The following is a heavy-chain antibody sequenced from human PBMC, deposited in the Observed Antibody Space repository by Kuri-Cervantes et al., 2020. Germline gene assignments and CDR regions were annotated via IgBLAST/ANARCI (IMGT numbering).Heavy chain of an antibody. CDR1: GYTFTGYH. CDR2: INPNSGGT. CDR3: ARVGTGSGSYYFIDY. J-gene: IGHJ4*02. Sequence: ASVKVSCKASGYTFTGYHMYWVRQAPGQGLEWMGWINPNSGGTNYAQKFQGRVTMTRDTSISTVYMELSSLRSDDTAAHYCARVGTGSGSYYFIDYWGQGTLVTVSS. D-gene: IGHD3-10*01. V-gene: IGHV1-2*02.